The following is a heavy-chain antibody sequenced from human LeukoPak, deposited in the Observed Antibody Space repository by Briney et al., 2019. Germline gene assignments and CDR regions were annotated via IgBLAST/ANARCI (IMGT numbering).Heavy chain of an antibody. CDR2: IYTSGST. V-gene: IGHV4-61*09. J-gene: IGHJ4*02. D-gene: IGHD3-22*01. Sequence: SETLSLTCTVSGGSISSGGSYWSWIRQPAGKGLEWVGHIYTSGSTNYNPSLKSRVTISVDTSKNQFSLKLSSVTAADTAVYYCARVYYDSSGYYPNFDYWGQGTLVTVSS. CDR1: GGSISSGGSY. CDR3: ARVYYDSSGYYPNFDY.